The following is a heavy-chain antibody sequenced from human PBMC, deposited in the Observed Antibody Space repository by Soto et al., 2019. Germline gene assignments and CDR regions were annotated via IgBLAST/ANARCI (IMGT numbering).Heavy chain of an antibody. D-gene: IGHD4-17*01. V-gene: IGHV3-23*01. CDR3: AKDRTTVECHYGMDV. Sequence: EVQLLESGGGLVQPGGSLRLSCAASGFTFSSYAMTWVRQAPGKGLEWVSGISGGGGSTYYADSVKGRFTISRDNSKNTLFLPMESLRDEDTAVYYCAKDRTTVECHYGMDVWGQGTTFSGSS. CDR1: GFTFSSYA. CDR2: ISGGGGST. J-gene: IGHJ6*01.